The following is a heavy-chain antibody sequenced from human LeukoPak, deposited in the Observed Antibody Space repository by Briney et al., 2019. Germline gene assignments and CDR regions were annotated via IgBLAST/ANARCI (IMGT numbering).Heavy chain of an antibody. CDR1: GFTFSRYA. D-gene: IGHD1-26*01. CDR3: TRESGAFSPFGF. CDR2: VHLNGAT. V-gene: IGHV4-4*02. J-gene: IGHJ4*02. Sequence: PGGSLRLSCSASGFTFSRYAMHWVRQAPGKGLEWIGEVHLNGATNYNPSLESRVSMSIDKSKNQLSLKLSSVTAADTATYYCTRESGAFSPFGFWGQGTLVTVSS.